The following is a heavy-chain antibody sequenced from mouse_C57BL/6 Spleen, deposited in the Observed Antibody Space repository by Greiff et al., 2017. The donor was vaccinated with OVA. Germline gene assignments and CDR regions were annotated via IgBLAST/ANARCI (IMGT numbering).Heavy chain of an antibody. V-gene: IGHV1-53*01. CDR2: INPSNGGT. J-gene: IGHJ4*01. Sequence: QVQLQQPGTELVKPGASVKLSCKASGSTFTSYWMHWVKQRPGQGLEWIGNINPSNGGTNYNEKFKSKATLTVDKSSSTAYMQLSSLTSEDSAVYYGARPYYGKKDYAMDYWGQGTAVTVSS. CDR1: GSTFTSYW. D-gene: IGHD2-10*01. CDR3: ARPYYGKKDYAMDY.